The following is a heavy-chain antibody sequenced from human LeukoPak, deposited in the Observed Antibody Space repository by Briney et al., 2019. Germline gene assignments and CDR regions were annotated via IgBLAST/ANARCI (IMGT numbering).Heavy chain of an antibody. V-gene: IGHV1-18*01. J-gene: IGHJ6*02. CDR1: GYTFTSYG. CDR3: AREGPAVAGLLWTSLLRSVGMDV. Sequence: GASVNGSCKASGYTFTSYGISWVRQAPGQGLEWMGWISAYYGNTNYAQKLQGRVTMTTDTSTSTAYMELRSLRSDDTAVYYCAREGPAVAGLLWTSLLRSVGMDVWGQGTTVTVSS. CDR2: ISAYYGNT. D-gene: IGHD6-19*01.